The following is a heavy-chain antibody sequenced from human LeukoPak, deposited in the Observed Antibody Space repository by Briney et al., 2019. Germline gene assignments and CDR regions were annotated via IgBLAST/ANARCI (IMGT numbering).Heavy chain of an antibody. CDR3: ATGATMIVVVSS. D-gene: IGHD3-22*01. J-gene: IGHJ5*02. Sequence: PGGSLRLSCAASGFTFSSYWMSWVRQAPGKGLEWIGEINHSGSTYYNPSLKSRVTISVDTSKNQFSLKLSSVTAADTAVYYCATGATMIVVVSSWGQGTLVTVSS. CDR1: GFTFSSYW. CDR2: INHSGST. V-gene: IGHV4-34*08.